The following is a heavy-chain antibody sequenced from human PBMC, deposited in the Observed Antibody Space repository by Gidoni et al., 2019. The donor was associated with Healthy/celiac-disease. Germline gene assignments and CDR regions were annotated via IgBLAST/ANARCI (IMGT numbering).Heavy chain of an antibody. Sequence: EVQLVESGGGLVKPGGSLRLSCAASGFTFSNAWMSWVRQAPGKGLEWVGRIKSKTDGGTTDYAAPVKGRFTISRDDSKNTLYLQMNSLKTEDTAVYYCTTGEAYSSSSPYYYYGMDVWGQGTTVTVSS. CDR1: GFTFSNAW. D-gene: IGHD6-6*01. CDR3: TTGEAYSSSSPYYYYGMDV. CDR2: IKSKTDGGTT. J-gene: IGHJ6*02. V-gene: IGHV3-15*01.